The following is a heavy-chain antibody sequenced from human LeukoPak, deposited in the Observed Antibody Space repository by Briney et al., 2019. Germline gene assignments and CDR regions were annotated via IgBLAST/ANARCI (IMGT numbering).Heavy chain of an antibody. CDR2: IKQDGSEK. CDR3: AREAYNWNIDVFDI. J-gene: IGHJ3*02. Sequence: GGSLRLSCAASGFTFSSYWMSWVRQAPGRGLAWVANIKQDGSEKYYVDSVKGRFTISRDNAKNSLYLQMNSLRAEDTAVYYCAREAYNWNIDVFDIWGQGTMVTVSS. D-gene: IGHD1/OR15-1a*01. V-gene: IGHV3-7*01. CDR1: GFTFSSYW.